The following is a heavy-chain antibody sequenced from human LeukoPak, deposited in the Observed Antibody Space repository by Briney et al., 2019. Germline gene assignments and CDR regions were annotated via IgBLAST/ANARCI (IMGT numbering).Heavy chain of an antibody. CDR3: AKEACGGSCYSDYFNY. J-gene: IGHJ4*02. CDR2: SSYDGSTK. V-gene: IGHV3-30*18. Sequence: GGSLRLSCAASGFTFSSYGMHWVRQAPGKGLEWVAVSSYDGSTKYYADSVKGRFTISRDNSKNTLYLQMNSLRAEDTAVYYCAKEACGGSCYSDYFNYWGQGTLVTVSS. D-gene: IGHD2-15*01. CDR1: GFTFSSYG.